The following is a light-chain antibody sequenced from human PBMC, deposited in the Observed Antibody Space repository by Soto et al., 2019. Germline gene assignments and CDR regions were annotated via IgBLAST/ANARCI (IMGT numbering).Light chain of an antibody. Sequence: QSVLTQPRSVSASPGQSVTISCTGTSNDVGAYDYVSWFQQNPDKAPRLIIFDVSKRPSGVPDRFSGSKSGNTASLTISGLQADDEADYYCSSYVGDYIYVFGTGTKVTVL. CDR2: DVS. V-gene: IGLV2-11*01. CDR1: SNDVGAYDY. J-gene: IGLJ1*01. CDR3: SSYVGDYIYV.